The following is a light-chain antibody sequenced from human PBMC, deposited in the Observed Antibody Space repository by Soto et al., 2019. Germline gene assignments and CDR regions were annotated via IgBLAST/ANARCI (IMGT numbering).Light chain of an antibody. CDR3: QQYNSWSLIT. CDR2: DAS. CDR1: QSISRR. V-gene: IGKV1-5*01. J-gene: IGKJ5*01. Sequence: DIQMTQSPATLSVSVGATVTLTCRASQSISRRLAWYQQKPGKAPKLLISDASNLENGVPSRFSGTGSETEFTLTISSLQPEDFANYYCQQYNSWSLITFGQGTRLEIK.